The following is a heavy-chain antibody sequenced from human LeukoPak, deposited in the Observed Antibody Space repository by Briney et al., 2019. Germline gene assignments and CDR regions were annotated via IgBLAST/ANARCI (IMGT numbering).Heavy chain of an antibody. D-gene: IGHD3-9*01. CDR2: ISYDGSNK. CDR1: GFTFSSYA. J-gene: IGHJ4*02. V-gene: IGHV3-30-3*01. CDR3: ARDTSLRYFDWSLDY. Sequence: GGSLRLSCAASGFTFSSYAMHWVRQAPGKGLEWVAVISYDGSNKYYADSVKGRFTISRDNSKNTLYLQMNSLRAEDTAVYYCARDTSLRYFDWSLDYWGQGTLVTVCS.